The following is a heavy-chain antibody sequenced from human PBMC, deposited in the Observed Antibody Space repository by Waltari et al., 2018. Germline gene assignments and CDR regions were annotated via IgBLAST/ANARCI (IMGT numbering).Heavy chain of an antibody. D-gene: IGHD2-2*01. J-gene: IGHJ4*02. Sequence: EVQLVESGGGLVQPGESLSLSCAASGFTLGSFWMHWVREVSGKGLVWVSSISDDGSRIGYADSVKGRFTISRDNAKNTLYLQMNRLRGDDTAVYYCVRGFSTSPSSYWGQGALVTVAS. CDR3: VRGFSTSPSSY. V-gene: IGHV3-74*01. CDR2: ISDDGSRI. CDR1: GFTLGSFW.